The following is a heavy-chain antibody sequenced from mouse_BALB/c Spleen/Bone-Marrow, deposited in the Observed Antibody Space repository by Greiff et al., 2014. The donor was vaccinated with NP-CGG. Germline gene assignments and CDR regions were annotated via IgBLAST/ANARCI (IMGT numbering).Heavy chain of an antibody. CDR2: IYSSKGRT. CDR3: ARERYDYDWKDY. D-gene: IGHD2-4*01. CDR1: GYTFTRYL. Sequence: QVQLPQSGAGLVKPGASVELSCQASGYTFTRYLLHWGKQRPGQGLEWIGEIYSSKGRTNYNEKFKSKATLTVDKSSSTAYMQLSSLTSEDSAVYYCARERYDYDWKDYWGQGTTLTVSS. V-gene: IGHV1S81*02. J-gene: IGHJ2*01.